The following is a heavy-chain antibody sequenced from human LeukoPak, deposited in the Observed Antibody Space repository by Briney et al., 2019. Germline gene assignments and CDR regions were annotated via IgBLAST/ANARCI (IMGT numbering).Heavy chain of an antibody. CDR2: IYSGGST. CDR1: GFTFSNNY. CDR3: AGYSSFDC. V-gene: IGHV3-53*01. Sequence: PGGSLRLSCAASGFTFSNNYMSWVRQAPGEGLEWVSLIYSGGSTKYADSVKGRFTISRDNSRNTLYLEMNSLRAEDTAVYYCAGYSSFDCWGQGTLVTVSS. J-gene: IGHJ4*02. D-gene: IGHD3-22*01.